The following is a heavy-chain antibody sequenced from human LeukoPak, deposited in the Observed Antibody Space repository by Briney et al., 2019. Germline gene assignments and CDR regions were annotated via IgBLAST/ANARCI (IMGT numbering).Heavy chain of an antibody. Sequence: SETLSLTCTVSGVSISSRSCYWGWIRQPPGKRLEWIGGIYYSGSTYYNPSLKSRVTISVDTSKNQFSLKLSSVTAADTAVYYCARDALIAAAGPFDYWGQGTLVTVSS. V-gene: IGHV4-39*07. D-gene: IGHD6-13*01. CDR2: IYYSGST. CDR3: ARDALIAAAGPFDY. CDR1: GVSISSRSCY. J-gene: IGHJ4*02.